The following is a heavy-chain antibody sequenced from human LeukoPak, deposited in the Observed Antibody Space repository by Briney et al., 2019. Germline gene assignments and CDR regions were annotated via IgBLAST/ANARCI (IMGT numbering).Heavy chain of an antibody. V-gene: IGHV4-34*01. D-gene: IGHD5-24*01. J-gene: IGHJ5*02. CDR2: INHSGST. Sequence: SETLSLTCAVYGGSFSGYYWSWIRQPPGKGLEWIGEINHSGSTNYNPSLKSRVTISVDTSKNQFSLKLSSVTAADTAVYYCARRRDGYNLDLWGQGTLVTVSS. CDR1: GGSFSGYY. CDR3: ARRRDGYNLDL.